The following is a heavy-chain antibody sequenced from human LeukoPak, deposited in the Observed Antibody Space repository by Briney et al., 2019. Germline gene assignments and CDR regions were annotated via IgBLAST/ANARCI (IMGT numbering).Heavy chain of an antibody. V-gene: IGHV3-66*01. CDR1: GFTVSSNY. J-gene: IGHJ4*02. CDR3: ARALTVDPPDY. Sequence: SGGSLRLSCAASGFTVSSNYMSWVRQAPGKGLGWVSVIYSGGSTYYADSVKGRFTISRDNSKNTLYLQMNSLRAEDTAVYYCARALTVDPPDYWGQGTLVTVSS. CDR2: IYSGGST. D-gene: IGHD5-12*01.